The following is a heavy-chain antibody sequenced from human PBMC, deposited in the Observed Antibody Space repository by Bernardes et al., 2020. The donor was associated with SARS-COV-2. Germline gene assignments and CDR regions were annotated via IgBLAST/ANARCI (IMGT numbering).Heavy chain of an antibody. CDR1: GYTFTGYY. V-gene: IGHV1-2*02. J-gene: IGHJ4*02. CDR2: INPNSGGT. CDR3: ARVQYDIYSGSYFLDY. D-gene: IGHD1-26*01. Sequence: ASVKVSCKASGYTFTGYYMHWVRQAPGQGLEWMGWINPNSGGTNYAQKFQGRVTMTGDTSISTAYMELSSLRSDDTAVYYCARVQYDIYSGSYFLDYWGQGTLFTVSS.